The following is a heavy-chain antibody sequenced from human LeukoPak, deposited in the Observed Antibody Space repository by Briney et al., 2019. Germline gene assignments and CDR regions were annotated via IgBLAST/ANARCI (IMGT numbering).Heavy chain of an antibody. CDR3: AKGISDYYRFDF. Sequence: GGSLRLSCAASGVTLSSYAMSWVRQAPGKGLEWVSVISGSGGTTYYADSVKGRFTISRDNSKNTLYLQMNSLTAEDTAVYYCAKGISDYYRFDFWGQGTLVTVSS. CDR1: GVTLSSYA. J-gene: IGHJ4*02. V-gene: IGHV3-23*01. D-gene: IGHD4-17*01. CDR2: ISGSGGTT.